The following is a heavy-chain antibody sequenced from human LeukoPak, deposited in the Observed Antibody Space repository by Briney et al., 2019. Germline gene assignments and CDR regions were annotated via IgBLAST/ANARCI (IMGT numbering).Heavy chain of an antibody. V-gene: IGHV3-53*01. J-gene: IGHJ4*02. CDR2: IYSGGNT. D-gene: IGHD2-8*01. Sequence: QPGGSLRLSCAASGLTVSSNYMSWVRQAPGKGLEWVSIIYSGGNTYYADSVKGRFTISRDNSKNTLYLQMNSLRAEDTAVYYCARWYYQRPYYFDYWGQGTLVTVSS. CDR3: ARWYYQRPYYFDY. CDR1: GLTVSSNY.